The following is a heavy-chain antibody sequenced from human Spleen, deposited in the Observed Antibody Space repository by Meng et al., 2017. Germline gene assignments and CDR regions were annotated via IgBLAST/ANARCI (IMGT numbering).Heavy chain of an antibody. V-gene: IGHV4-4*02. D-gene: IGHD4-11*01. CDR2: IYHSGST. CDR1: GGSISSSNW. Sequence: SGLLKPSQPRSLTCAVSGGSISSSNWWSWVRQPPGKGLEWIGEIYHSGSTNYNPSLESRATISVDTSQNNLSLKLSSVTAADSAVYYCARGPTTMAHDFDYWGQGTLVTVSS. J-gene: IGHJ4*02. CDR3: ARGPTTMAHDFDY.